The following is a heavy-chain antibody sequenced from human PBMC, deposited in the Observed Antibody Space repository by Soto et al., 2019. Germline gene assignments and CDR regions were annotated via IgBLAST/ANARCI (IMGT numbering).Heavy chain of an antibody. CDR3: VKFPVITASYYYHALDV. CDR1: GVTFSTYP. J-gene: IGHJ6*02. D-gene: IGHD4-4*01. V-gene: IGHV3-23*01. Sequence: PGGYLRLSCAASGVTFSTYPMNWVRQAPGKGLEWVSGISGSGISTFYVDTVKGRFTISRDNSKNTVFLQINSLRAEDTAIYYCVKFPVITASYYYHALDVRGQGTTVTVSS. CDR2: ISGSGIST.